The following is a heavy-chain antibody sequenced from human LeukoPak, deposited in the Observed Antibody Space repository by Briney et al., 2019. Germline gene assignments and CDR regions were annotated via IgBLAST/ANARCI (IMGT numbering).Heavy chain of an antibody. V-gene: IGHV2-5*01. D-gene: IGHD6-13*01. Sequence: SGPTLVNPTQILTLTCTFSGFSLSPRGGGVGWVRQPPGKALEWPALISWNDDKRYSPSLKSRLTITKDTSKNQVVLTMTNVDPVDTATYYCADIDQIAAAGKGWFDPWGQGTLVTVSS. CDR3: ADIDQIAAAGKGWFDP. J-gene: IGHJ5*02. CDR2: ISWNDDK. CDR1: GFSLSPRGGG.